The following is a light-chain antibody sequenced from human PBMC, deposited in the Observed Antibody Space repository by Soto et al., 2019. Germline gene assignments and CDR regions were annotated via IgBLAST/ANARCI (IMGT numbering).Light chain of an antibody. CDR2: EVS. Sequence: QSALTQPASVSGSPGQSITIACTGTSSDVGGYNSVSWYQQHPGKAPKLMIYEVSNRPSGVSDRFSGSKSGNTASLTISGLQAEDEADYYCSSHRSSSTLYVSGSGTKVTVL. CDR1: SSDVGGYNS. J-gene: IGLJ1*01. CDR3: SSHRSSSTLYV. V-gene: IGLV2-14*01.